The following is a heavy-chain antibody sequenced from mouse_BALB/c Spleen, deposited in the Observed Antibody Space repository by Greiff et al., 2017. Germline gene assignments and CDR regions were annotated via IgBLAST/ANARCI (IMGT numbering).Heavy chain of an antibody. CDR2: IRNKANGYTT. Sequence: DVKLVASGGGLVQPGGSLRLSCATSGFTFTDYYMSWVRQPPGKALEWLGFIRNKANGYTTEYSASVKGRFTISRDNSQSILYLQMNTLRAEDSATYYCARDTTYYYSMDYWGQGTSVTVSS. J-gene: IGHJ4*01. V-gene: IGHV7-3*02. CDR1: GFTFTDYY. CDR3: ARDTTYYYSMDY.